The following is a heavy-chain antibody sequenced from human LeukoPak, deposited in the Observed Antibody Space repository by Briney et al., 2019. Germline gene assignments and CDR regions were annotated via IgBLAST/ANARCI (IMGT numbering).Heavy chain of an antibody. V-gene: IGHV1-3*01. D-gene: IGHD3-9*01. Sequence: GASVKVSCKASGYTFTSYAMHWVRQAPGQRLEWMGWINAGNGNTKYSQKFQGRVTITRDTSASTAYMELSSLRSEDTAVYYCARGFDESDAFDIWGQGTMVTVSS. CDR2: INAGNGNT. CDR3: ARGFDESDAFDI. CDR1: GYTFTSYA. J-gene: IGHJ3*02.